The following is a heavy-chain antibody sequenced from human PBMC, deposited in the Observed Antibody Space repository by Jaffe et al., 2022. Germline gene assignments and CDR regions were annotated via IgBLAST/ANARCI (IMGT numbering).Heavy chain of an antibody. CDR1: GGTFSSYT. D-gene: IGHD5-12*01. J-gene: IGHJ4*02. Sequence: QVQLVQSGAEVKKPGSSVKVSCKASGGTFSSYTISWVRQAPGQGLEWMGRIIPILGIANYAQKFQGRVTITADKSTSTAYMELSSLRSEDTAVYYCARAHPRDRQMATIMLPSPFDYWGQGTLVTVSS. V-gene: IGHV1-69*02. CDR2: IIPILGIA. CDR3: ARAHPRDRQMATIMLPSPFDY.